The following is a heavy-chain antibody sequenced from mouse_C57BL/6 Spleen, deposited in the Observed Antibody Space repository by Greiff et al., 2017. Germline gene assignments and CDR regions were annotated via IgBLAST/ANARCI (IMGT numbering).Heavy chain of an antibody. V-gene: IGHV1-85*01. CDR2: IYSRDGST. CDR1: GYTFTSYD. Sequence: QVQLQQSGPELVKPGASVKLSCKASGYTFTSYDINWVKQRPGQGLEWIGWIYSRDGSTRYNEKFKGTATLTVDTSSSTAYMQLHSLTSEDSAVYFCARKGELDGHYAMDYWGQGTSVTVSS. D-gene: IGHD2-12*01. CDR3: ARKGELDGHYAMDY. J-gene: IGHJ4*01.